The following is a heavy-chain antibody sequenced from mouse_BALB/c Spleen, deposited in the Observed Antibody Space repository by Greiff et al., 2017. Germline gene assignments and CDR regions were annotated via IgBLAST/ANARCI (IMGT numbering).Heavy chain of an antibody. J-gene: IGHJ2*01. CDR1: GFTFSSYT. Sequence: EVKVVESGGGLVKPGGSLKLSCAASGFTFSSYTMSWVRQTPEKRLEWVATISSGGSYTYYPDSVKGRFTISRDNAKNTLYLQMSSLKSEDTAMYYCTRDRGKGYYFDYWGQGTTLTVSS. CDR3: TRDRGKGYYFDY. V-gene: IGHV5-6-4*01. D-gene: IGHD3-1*01. CDR2: ISSGGSYT.